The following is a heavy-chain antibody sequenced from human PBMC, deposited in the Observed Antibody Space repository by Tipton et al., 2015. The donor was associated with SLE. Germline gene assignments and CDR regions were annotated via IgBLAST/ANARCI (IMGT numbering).Heavy chain of an antibody. CDR1: GGTFSSYA. J-gene: IGHJ4*02. CDR3: ARDGQKDGYNSFDC. V-gene: IGHV1-69*01. CDR2: IIPIFGTA. Sequence: QSGPEVKKPGSSVKVSCKASGGTFSSYAISWVRQAPGQGLEWMGGIIPIFGTANYAQKFQGRVTITADESTSTAYMELSSLRSEGPTVYYCARDGQKDGYNSFDCWGQGTLVTVSS. D-gene: IGHD5-24*01.